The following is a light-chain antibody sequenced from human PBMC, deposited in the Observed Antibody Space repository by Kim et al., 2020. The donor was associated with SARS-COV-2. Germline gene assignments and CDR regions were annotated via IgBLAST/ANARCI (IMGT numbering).Light chain of an antibody. Sequence: DIQMAQSPSSLSASVGDRVTITCRASQNIDTYLNWYQAKPGTAPKLLIFTASNLQTGVPSRFSGSGSGTDFTLTISDLQPEDFATYYCQQSRASPWTFDQGTKVDIK. CDR2: TAS. CDR3: QQSRASPWT. J-gene: IGKJ1*01. CDR1: QNIDTY. V-gene: IGKV1-39*01.